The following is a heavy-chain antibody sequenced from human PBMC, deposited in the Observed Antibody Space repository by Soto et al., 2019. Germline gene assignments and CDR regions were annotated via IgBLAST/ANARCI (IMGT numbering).Heavy chain of an antibody. Sequence: GVSLRLSCAASGFNLNTFWMHWVRQRPGKGLEWVPRITSYGSATNYSDSVKGRFFISRDNIKNTLVLQMDSLRPEDTSVYYCASARAWPPFDRWGKGTLVTVSS. J-gene: IGHJ5*02. CDR1: GFNLNTFW. CDR2: ITSYGSAT. V-gene: IGHV3-74*01. CDR3: ASARAWPPFDR.